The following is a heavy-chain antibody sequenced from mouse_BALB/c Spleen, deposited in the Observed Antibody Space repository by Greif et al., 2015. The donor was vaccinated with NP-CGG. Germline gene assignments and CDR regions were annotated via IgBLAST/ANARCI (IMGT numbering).Heavy chain of an antibody. CDR2: ISSGSSTI. CDR1: GFTFSSFG. Sequence: EVKVVESGGGLVQPGGSRKLSCAASGFTFSSFGMHWVRQAPEKGLEWVAYISSGSSTIYYADTVKGRFTISRDNPKNTLFLQMTSLRSEDTAMYYCARSLPYRYDWYFDVWGAGTTVTVSS. CDR3: ARSLPYRYDWYFDV. J-gene: IGHJ1*01. D-gene: IGHD2-14*01. V-gene: IGHV5-17*02.